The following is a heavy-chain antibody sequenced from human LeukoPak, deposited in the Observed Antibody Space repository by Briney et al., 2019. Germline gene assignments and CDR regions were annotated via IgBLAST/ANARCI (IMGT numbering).Heavy chain of an antibody. D-gene: IGHD1-1*01. CDR3: AKARVPPQDI. Sequence: PGRSLRLSCAASGFTFSSYGMHWVRQAPGKGLEWVAVIWYDGSNKYYADSVKGRFTISRDNSKNTLYLQMNSLRAEDTAVYYCAKARVPPQDIWGQGTMVTVSS. CDR1: GFTFSSYG. CDR2: IWYDGSNK. V-gene: IGHV3-33*06. J-gene: IGHJ3*02.